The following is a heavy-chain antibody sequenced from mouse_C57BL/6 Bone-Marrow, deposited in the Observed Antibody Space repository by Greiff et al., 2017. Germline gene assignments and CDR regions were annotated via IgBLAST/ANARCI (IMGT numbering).Heavy chain of an antibody. D-gene: IGHD1-1*01. J-gene: IGHJ2*01. Sequence: EVQLQPSWAELVRPGASVKLSCTASGFNIKDYYMHWVKQRPEQGLEWIGRIDPEDGDTEYAPKFQGKATMTADTSSNTAYLQLSSLTSEDTAVYYCTIYYYGSSYPRWGQGTTLTVSS. V-gene: IGHV14-1*01. CDR1: GFNIKDYY. CDR2: IDPEDGDT. CDR3: TIYYYGSSYPR.